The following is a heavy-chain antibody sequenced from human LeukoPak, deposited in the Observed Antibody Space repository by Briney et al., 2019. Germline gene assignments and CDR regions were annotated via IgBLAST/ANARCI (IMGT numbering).Heavy chain of an antibody. D-gene: IGHD4-23*01. Sequence: SETLSLACTVSGGSISSGGYYWSWIRQPPGKGLEWIGYIYHSGSTYYNPSLKSRVTISVDRSKNQFSLKLSSVTAADTAAYYCARRETTVVNGDAFDIWGQGTMVTVSS. J-gene: IGHJ3*02. CDR1: GGSISSGGYY. V-gene: IGHV4-30-2*01. CDR2: IYHSGST. CDR3: ARRETTVVNGDAFDI.